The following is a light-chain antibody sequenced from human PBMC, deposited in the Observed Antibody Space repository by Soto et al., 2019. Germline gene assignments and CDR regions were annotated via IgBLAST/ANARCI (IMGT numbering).Light chain of an antibody. CDR3: QQFNTYPLT. CDR1: QDIRGA. CDR2: DVS. J-gene: IGKJ5*01. Sequence: AIQLTQSPSSLSASVGDRVTITCRASQDIRGALAWYEQKPGNAPKLLIFDVSTLQSGVPSRFSGSGSGTDSTLTISSLQPEDFGTYYCQQFNTYPLTFGQGTRLEIK. V-gene: IGKV1-13*02.